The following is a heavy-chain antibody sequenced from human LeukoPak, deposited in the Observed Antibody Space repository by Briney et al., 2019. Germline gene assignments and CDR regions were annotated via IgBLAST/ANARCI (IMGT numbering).Heavy chain of an antibody. CDR2: INPNSGGT. D-gene: IGHD2-2*02. CDR3: ARGGRYCSSTSCYTGANYYYYYYMDV. Sequence: ASVKVSCKASGYTFTGYYMHWVRQAPGQGLEWMGWINPNSGGTNYAQKFQGRVTMTRDTSISTAYMELSRLRSDDTAVYYCARGGRYCSSTSCYTGANYYYYYYMDVWGKGTTVTVSS. CDR1: GYTFTGYY. J-gene: IGHJ6*03. V-gene: IGHV1-2*02.